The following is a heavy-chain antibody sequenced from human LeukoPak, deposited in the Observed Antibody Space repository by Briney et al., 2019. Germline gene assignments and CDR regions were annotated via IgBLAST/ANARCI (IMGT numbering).Heavy chain of an antibody. Sequence: PGGSLRLSCAASGFTFSSYSMNWVRQAPGKGLEWVSSISSSSSYIYYADSVKGRFTISRDNDKNSLFLQMTSLRAEDTAVYYCAREAPQYYYDSSGSHAFDIWGQGTMVTVSS. D-gene: IGHD3-22*01. CDR3: AREAPQYYYDSSGSHAFDI. CDR2: ISSSSSYI. CDR1: GFTFSSYS. J-gene: IGHJ3*02. V-gene: IGHV3-21*01.